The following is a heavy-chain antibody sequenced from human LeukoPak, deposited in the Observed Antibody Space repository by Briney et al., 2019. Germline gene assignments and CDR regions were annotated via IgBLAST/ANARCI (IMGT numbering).Heavy chain of an antibody. CDR3: ARGYPPGAARLVRFDP. V-gene: IGHV4-34*01. CDR1: GGSFSGYY. J-gene: IGHJ5*02. CDR2: INHSGST. D-gene: IGHD6-6*01. Sequence: SETLSLTCAVYGGSFSGYYWSWIRQPPGKGLEWIGEINHSGSTNYNPSLKSRVTISVDTSKNQFSLKLSSVTAADTAEYYCARGYPPGAARLVRFDPWGQGTLVTVSS.